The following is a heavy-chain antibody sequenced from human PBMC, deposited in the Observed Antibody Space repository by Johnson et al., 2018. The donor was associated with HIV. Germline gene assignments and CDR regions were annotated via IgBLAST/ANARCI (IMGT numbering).Heavy chain of an antibody. Sequence: VQLVESGGGVVQPGGSLRLSCAASGFTFSRYVMHWVRQAPGQGLEWVSYISSSGTTIYYADSVKGRFTISRDNAKNSLYLQMNSLRAEETAVYYCASGWGIAASDAFDIWGQGTMVIVSS. D-gene: IGHD6-13*01. CDR1: GFTFSRYV. V-gene: IGHV3-48*04. J-gene: IGHJ3*02. CDR2: ISSSGTTI. CDR3: ASGWGIAASDAFDI.